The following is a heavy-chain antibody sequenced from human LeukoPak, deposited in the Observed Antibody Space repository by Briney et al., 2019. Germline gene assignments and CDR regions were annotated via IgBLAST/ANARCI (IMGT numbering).Heavy chain of an antibody. D-gene: IGHD3-22*01. Sequence: SETLSLTCAVSGGSISSDNYYWSWIRQPPGKGLEWIGYFYYSGRTYYNPSLNSRVTISVDTSKNQFSLKLSSVTAADTAVYYCATYYYDSSGYYSGVDYWGQGTLVTVSS. J-gene: IGHJ4*02. V-gene: IGHV4-30-4*07. CDR2: FYYSGRT. CDR3: ATYYYDSSGYYSGVDY. CDR1: GGSISSDNYY.